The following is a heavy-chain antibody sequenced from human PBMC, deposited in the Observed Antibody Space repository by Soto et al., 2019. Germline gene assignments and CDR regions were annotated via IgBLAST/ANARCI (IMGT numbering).Heavy chain of an antibody. V-gene: IGHV3-23*01. J-gene: IGHJ4*02. Sequence: EVHLLESGGGLVQPGGSLRLSCAASGFPFSSHAMNWVRQAPGKGLEWVSSISISGVTTYYADSVKGRFTISRDNSKNTLYLQMNSLRAEDSAIYYCAKEDYYDPSGWENDYWGQGTLVTVSS. CDR3: AKEDYYDPSGWENDY. CDR2: ISISGVTT. D-gene: IGHD3-22*01. CDR1: GFPFSSHA.